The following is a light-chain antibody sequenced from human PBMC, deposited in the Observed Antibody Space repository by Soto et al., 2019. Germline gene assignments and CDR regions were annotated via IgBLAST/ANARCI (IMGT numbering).Light chain of an antibody. CDR1: SSDVGSYNL. V-gene: IGLV2-23*02. CDR3: CSYRGSSTYWV. CDR2: EVT. Sequence: QSVLTQPASVSGSPGQSITISCTGTSSDVGSYNLVSWYQHHPGKAPKLMIYEVTERPSGLSDRFSGSKSGNTGSLTISGLPAEDEADYYCCSYRGSSTYWVLGGGTKLTVL. J-gene: IGLJ3*02.